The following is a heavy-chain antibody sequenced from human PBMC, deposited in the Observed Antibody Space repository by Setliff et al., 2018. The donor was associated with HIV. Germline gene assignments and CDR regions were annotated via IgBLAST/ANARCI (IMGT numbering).Heavy chain of an antibody. CDR2: IYGDGSDP. Sequence: GESLKISCKGFGYKFTDYWVGWVRQMPGEGLEWMGVIYGDGSDPRYSPSFQGQVTISVDKSINTAYLRWTSLKASDTALYYCARTRGDYYYYYGMDVWGQGTTVTVSS. CDR1: GYKFTDYW. D-gene: IGHD3-10*01. CDR3: ARTRGDYYYYYGMDV. V-gene: IGHV5-51*01. J-gene: IGHJ6*02.